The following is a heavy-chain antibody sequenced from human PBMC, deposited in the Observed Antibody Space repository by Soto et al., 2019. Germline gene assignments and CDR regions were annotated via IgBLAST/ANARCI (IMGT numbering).Heavy chain of an antibody. CDR1: GFTFSSYA. CDR2: ISYDGSNK. Sequence: QVQLVESGGGVVQPGRSLRLSCAASGFTFSSYAMHWVRQAPGKGLEWVAVISYDGSNKYYADSVKGRFTISRDNSKNTLYLQMNSLGAEDTAVYYCATFLRVDWQYDAFDIWGQGTMVTVSS. CDR3: ATFLRVDWQYDAFDI. D-gene: IGHD3-9*01. V-gene: IGHV3-30-3*01. J-gene: IGHJ3*02.